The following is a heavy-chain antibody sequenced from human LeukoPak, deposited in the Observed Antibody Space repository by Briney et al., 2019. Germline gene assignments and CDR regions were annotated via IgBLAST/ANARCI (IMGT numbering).Heavy chain of an antibody. CDR3: ARLSGSYGWFDP. CDR1: GYTFTGYY. CDR2: INPNSGGT. D-gene: IGHD1-26*01. J-gene: IGHJ5*02. V-gene: IGHV1-2*02. Sequence: ASVKVSCKASGYTFTGYYTHWVRQAPGQELEWMGWINPNSGGTNYAQKFQGRVTMTRDTSISTAYMELSRLRSDDTAVYYCARLSGSYGWFDPWGQGTLVTVSS.